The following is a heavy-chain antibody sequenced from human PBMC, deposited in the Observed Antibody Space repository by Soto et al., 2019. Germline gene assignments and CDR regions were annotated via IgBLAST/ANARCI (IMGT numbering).Heavy chain of an antibody. D-gene: IGHD3-22*01. CDR1: GFTFSSYS. V-gene: IGHV3-21*01. CDR3: ARDGPDFYDVGY. J-gene: IGHJ4*02. Sequence: GGSLRLSCAASGFTFSSYSMNWVRQAPGKGLEWVSSISSSSSYIYYADSVKGRFTISRDNTKNSLYLQMNSLRAEDTAVYYCARDGPDFYDVGYWGQGTLVTVSS. CDR2: ISSSSSYI.